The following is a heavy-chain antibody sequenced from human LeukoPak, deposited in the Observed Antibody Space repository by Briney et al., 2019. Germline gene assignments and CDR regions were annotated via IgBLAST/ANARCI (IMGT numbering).Heavy chain of an antibody. CDR2: ISSSSSYI. V-gene: IGHV3-21*01. CDR3: ARATYYDFWSGYSWVNWFDP. Sequence: GGSLRLSCAASGFTFSDYSMNWVRQAPGKGLEWVSSISSSSSYIYYADSVKGRFTISRDNAKNSLYLQMNSLRAEDTAVYYCARATYYDFWSGYSWVNWFDPWGQGTLVTVSP. CDR1: GFTFSDYS. D-gene: IGHD3-3*01. J-gene: IGHJ5*02.